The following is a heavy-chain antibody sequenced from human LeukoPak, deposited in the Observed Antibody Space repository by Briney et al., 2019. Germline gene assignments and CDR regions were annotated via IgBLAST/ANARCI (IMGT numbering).Heavy chain of an antibody. CDR3: AKDHGGGSGWFPH. CDR1: GLSFDDYS. D-gene: IGHD6-19*01. J-gene: IGHJ4*02. CDR2: VNWDGSTT. V-gene: IGHV3-43*01. Sequence: PGGSLRLSCAASGLSFDDYSMNWVRQPPGKGLEWVSLVNWDGSTTSYADSVKGRFTISRDNSKNSLYLQMDGLRTEDTALYYCAKDHGGGSGWFPHWGQGNLVTVSS.